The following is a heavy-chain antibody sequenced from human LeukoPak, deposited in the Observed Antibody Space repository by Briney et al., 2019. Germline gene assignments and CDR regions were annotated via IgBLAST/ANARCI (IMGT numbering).Heavy chain of an antibody. CDR3: ARDPSYYGSGSNA. J-gene: IGHJ5*02. Sequence: ASVKVSCKASGGTFSSYAISWVRQAPGQGLEWMGWISAYNGNTNYAQKLQGRVTMTTDTSTSTAYMELRSLRSDDTAVYYCARDPSYYGSGSNAWGQGTLVTFSS. CDR2: ISAYNGNT. CDR1: GGTFSSYA. V-gene: IGHV1-18*01. D-gene: IGHD3-10*01.